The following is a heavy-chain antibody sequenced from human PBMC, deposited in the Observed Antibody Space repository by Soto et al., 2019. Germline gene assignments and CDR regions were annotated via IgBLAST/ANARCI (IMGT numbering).Heavy chain of an antibody. CDR1: GFTFSSYW. J-gene: IGHJ4*02. V-gene: IGHV3-7*05. CDR2: IKQDGSEK. CDR3: ARDLLRPTSLFSSSLVFDY. D-gene: IGHD6-13*01. Sequence: GGSPRLSCAASGFTFSSYWMSWVRQAPGKGLEWVANIKQDGSEKYYVDSVKGRFTISRDNAKNSLYLQMNSLRAEDTAVYYCARDLLRPTSLFSSSLVFDYWGQGTLVTVSS.